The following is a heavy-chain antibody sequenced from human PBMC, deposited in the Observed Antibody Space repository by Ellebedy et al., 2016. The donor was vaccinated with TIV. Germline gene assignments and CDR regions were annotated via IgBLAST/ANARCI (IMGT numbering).Heavy chain of an antibody. D-gene: IGHD3-10*01. CDR2: ISNTGRT. Sequence: MPSETLSLTCTVSGASISSSYWSWIRQSPGKDLEWIGYISNTGRTNYNPSLQSRVTISVDPSRNQFSLTLRSLTAADTAVYYCARDRRGSYDFWGQGTLFAVSS. V-gene: IGHV4-59*01. CDR1: GASISSSY. J-gene: IGHJ4*02. CDR3: ARDRRGSYDF.